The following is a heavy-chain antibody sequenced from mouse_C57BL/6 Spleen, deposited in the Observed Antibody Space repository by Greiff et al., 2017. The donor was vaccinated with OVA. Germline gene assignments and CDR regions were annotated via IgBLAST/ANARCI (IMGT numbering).Heavy chain of an antibody. Sequence: VKLQESGAELVKPGASVKISCKASGYAFSSYWMNWVKQRPGKGLEWIGQIYPGDGDTNYNGKFKGKATLTADKSSSTAYMQLSSLTSEDSAVYFCARSDDPLFDYWGQGTTLTVSS. CDR1: GYAFSSYW. D-gene: IGHD2-3*01. CDR2: IYPGDGDT. J-gene: IGHJ2*01. CDR3: ARSDDPLFDY. V-gene: IGHV1-80*01.